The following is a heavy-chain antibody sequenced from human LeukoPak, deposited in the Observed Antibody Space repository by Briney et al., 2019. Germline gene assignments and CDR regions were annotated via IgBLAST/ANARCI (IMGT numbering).Heavy chain of an antibody. D-gene: IGHD4-17*01. J-gene: IGHJ4*02. Sequence: GGSLRLSCAASGFTFSSYGMHWVRLAPGKGPEWEAGISYDGSNKYYADSVKGRFTISRDNSKNTLYLQMNSLRAEDTAVYYCARDHDYGDYVPFDYWGQGTLVTVSS. CDR2: ISYDGSNK. CDR1: GFTFSSYG. CDR3: ARDHDYGDYVPFDY. V-gene: IGHV3-30*03.